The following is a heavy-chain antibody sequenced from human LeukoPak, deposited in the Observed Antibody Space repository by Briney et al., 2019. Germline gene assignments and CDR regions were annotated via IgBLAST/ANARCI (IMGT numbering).Heavy chain of an antibody. CDR3: ARHLDSTGYYHTTYYFDY. J-gene: IGHJ4*02. CDR1: GGSISSSNYY. D-gene: IGHD3-22*01. CDR2: IYYSGST. V-gene: IGHV4-39*01. Sequence: SETLSLTCTVSGGSISSSNYYWGWIRQPPGKGLEWIGSIYYSGSTYYNPSLKSRVTISVDTSKNLFSLKLSSMTAADRAVYYCARHLDSTGYYHTTYYFDYWGQGTLVTVSS.